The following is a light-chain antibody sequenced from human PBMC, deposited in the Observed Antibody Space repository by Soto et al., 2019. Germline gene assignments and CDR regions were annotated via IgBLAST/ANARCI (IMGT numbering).Light chain of an antibody. CDR1: QSVRSSY. J-gene: IGKJ3*01. CDR2: AAS. CDR3: QQYGGSPLFT. V-gene: IGKV3-20*01. Sequence: EIVLTQSPDTLSLSPGESATLSCRASQSVRSSYLAWYQQTPGQTPRLLIYAASSRATGIPDRFSGSGSGTDFSLTISRLEAEDFAVYYCQQYGGSPLFTFGPGTKVDIK.